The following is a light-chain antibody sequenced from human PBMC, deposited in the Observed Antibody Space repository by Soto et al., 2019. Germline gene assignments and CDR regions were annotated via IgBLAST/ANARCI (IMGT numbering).Light chain of an antibody. CDR2: DAS. J-gene: IGKJ2*01. Sequence: DIQMTQSPSSLSASVGDRVTITCQASQDISNYLNWYQQKPGKAPKLLIYDASNLERGVPSRFSGSGSGTDFTFTISSLQPEDIATYYCQHYDNLPYTFGQGTKLEIK. CDR1: QDISNY. CDR3: QHYDNLPYT. V-gene: IGKV1-33*01.